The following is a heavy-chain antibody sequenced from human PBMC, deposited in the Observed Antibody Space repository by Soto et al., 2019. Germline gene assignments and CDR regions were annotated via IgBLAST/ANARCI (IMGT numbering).Heavy chain of an antibody. D-gene: IGHD5-12*01. CDR1: GYTFTRSG. Sequence: ASVKVSCKASGYTFTRSGISWVRQAPGQGLEWMGWISTYNGDTNYAQTFQGRVTMTTDTSTSTVYMELRSLRSDDTAVYYCAREGVAPYYYSGMDVWGQGTPVTVS. V-gene: IGHV1-18*01. J-gene: IGHJ6*02. CDR2: ISTYNGDT. CDR3: AREGVAPYYYSGMDV.